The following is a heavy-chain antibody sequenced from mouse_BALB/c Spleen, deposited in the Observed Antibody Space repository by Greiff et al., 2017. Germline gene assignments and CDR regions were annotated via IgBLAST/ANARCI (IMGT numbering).Heavy chain of an antibody. V-gene: IGHV2-4-1*01. Sequence: QVQLQQSGPGLVQPSQSLSITCTVSGFSLTSYGVHWVRQSPGKGLEWLGVIWSGGSTDYNAAFISRLSISKDNSKSQVFLKMNSLQTDDTAMYYCAKHYDYDGGYAMDYWGQGTSVTVSS. CDR1: GFSLTSYG. J-gene: IGHJ4*01. CDR2: IWSGGST. CDR3: AKHYDYDGGYAMDY. D-gene: IGHD2-4*01.